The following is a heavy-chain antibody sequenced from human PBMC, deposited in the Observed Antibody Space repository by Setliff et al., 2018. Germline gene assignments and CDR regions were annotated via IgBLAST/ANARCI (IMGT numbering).Heavy chain of an antibody. CDR3: ARGRDRIAARRGNWFDP. CDR1: SASRSINTYY. V-gene: IGHV4-59*12. Sequence: KPSETLSLTCTVSSASRSINTYYWSWIRQPPGKGLDWVGNIYCSGTNYNPSLKSRVTISVDTSKNQFSLKLSSVTAADTAVFYCARGRDRIAARRGNWFDPWGQGTLVTVSS. CDR2: IYCSGT. J-gene: IGHJ5*02. D-gene: IGHD6-6*01.